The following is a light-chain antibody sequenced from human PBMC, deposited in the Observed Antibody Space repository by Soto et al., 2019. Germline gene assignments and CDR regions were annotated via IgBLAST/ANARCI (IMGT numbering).Light chain of an antibody. J-gene: IGKJ1*01. CDR1: QSVSSN. CDR3: QQYSLWPKT. V-gene: IGKV3-15*01. CDR2: GAS. Sequence: EVVMTQSPVTLSVSPGDRATLSCRASQSVSSNLAWFQQKFGRAPSLLMYGASTRATDVPARFSGSGSGTELNLALSSLQSEDVAVYFCQQYSLWPKTFGQGTRVEIK.